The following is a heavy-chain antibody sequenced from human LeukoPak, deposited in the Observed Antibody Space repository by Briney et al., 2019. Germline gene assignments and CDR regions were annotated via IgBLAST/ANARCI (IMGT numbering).Heavy chain of an antibody. CDR2: INPSGGST. J-gene: IGHJ4*02. CDR1: GYTFTGYY. CDR3: ARTEWSDDSSGYYFDFLGY. V-gene: IGHV1-46*01. Sequence: ASVKVSCKASGYTFTGYYMNWVRQAPGQGLEWMGIINPSGGSTSYAQNFKGRVTMTRDTSTSTVYMELSRLRSEDTAVYYCARTEWSDDSSGYYFDFLGYWGQGTLVTVSS. D-gene: IGHD3-22*01.